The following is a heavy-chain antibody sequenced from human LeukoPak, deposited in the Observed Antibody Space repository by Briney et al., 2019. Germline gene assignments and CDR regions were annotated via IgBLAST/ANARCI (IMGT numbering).Heavy chain of an antibody. J-gene: IGHJ6*04. CDR1: GGSFSGYY. D-gene: IGHD1-7*01. V-gene: IGHV4-34*01. Sequence: PSETLSLTCAVYGGSFSGYYWSWIRQPPGKGLEWIGEINHSGSTNYNPSLKSRVTISVDTSKNQFSLKLSSVTAADTAVYYCARESGTASTPRDAWGKGTTVTVSS. CDR3: ARESGTASTPRDA. CDR2: INHSGST.